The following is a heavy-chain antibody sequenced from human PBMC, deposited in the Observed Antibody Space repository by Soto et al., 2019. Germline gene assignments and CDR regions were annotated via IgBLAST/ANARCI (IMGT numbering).Heavy chain of an antibody. CDR3: ARARYYYGSGSYYDDYYYGMDV. CDR1: GFTFSSYS. J-gene: IGHJ6*02. Sequence: GGSLRLSCAASGFTFSSYSMNWVRQAPGKGLEWVSSISSGSSYIYYADSVKGRFTISRDNAKNSLYLQMNSLRAEDTAVYYCARARYYYGSGSYYDDYYYGMDVWGQGTTVTVSS. CDR2: ISSGSSYI. D-gene: IGHD3-10*01. V-gene: IGHV3-21*01.